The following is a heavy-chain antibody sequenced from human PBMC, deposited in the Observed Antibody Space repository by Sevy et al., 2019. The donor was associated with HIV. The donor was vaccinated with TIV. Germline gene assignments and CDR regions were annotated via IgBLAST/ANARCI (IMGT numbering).Heavy chain of an antibody. CDR1: GYTFTSYD. V-gene: IGHV1-8*01. CDR2: MNPNSGNT. J-gene: IGHJ3*02. CDR3: ARISYYYDSSGYYQPFDAFDI. D-gene: IGHD3-22*01. Sequence: ASVKVSCKASGYTFTSYDINWVRQATGQGLEWMGWMNPNSGNTGYAQKFQGRVTMTRNTSISSAYMALSSLRSEDTAVYYCARISYYYDSSGYYQPFDAFDIWGQGTMVTVSS.